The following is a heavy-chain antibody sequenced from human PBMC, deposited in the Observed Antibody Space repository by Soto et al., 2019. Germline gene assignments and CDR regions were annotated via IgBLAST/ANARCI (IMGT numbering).Heavy chain of an antibody. D-gene: IGHD2-2*01. CDR3: ARPKLYCSSTSCEIFLDAFDI. J-gene: IGHJ3*02. V-gene: IGHV1-3*01. CDR2: INAGNGNT. Sequence: GASVKVSCKASGYTFTSYAMHWVRQAPGQRLEWMGWINAGNGNTKYSQKFQGRVTITRDTSASTAYMELSSLRSEDTAVYYCARPKLYCSSTSCEIFLDAFDIWGQGTMVTVSS. CDR1: GYTFTSYA.